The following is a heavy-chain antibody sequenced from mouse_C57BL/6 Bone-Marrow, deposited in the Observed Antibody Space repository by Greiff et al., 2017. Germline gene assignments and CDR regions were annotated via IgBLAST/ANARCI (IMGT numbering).Heavy chain of an antibody. CDR1: GYSFTDYN. V-gene: IGHV1-39*01. J-gene: IGHJ4*01. D-gene: IGHD2-4*01. CDR2: INPNYGTT. Sequence: VQLQQSGPELVKPGASVKISCTASGYSFTDYNMYWVKQSPGKSLEWIGVINPNYGTTSYNQKFKGKDTMTVDQSSSTAYMQLNSLTSEDSAIYYCARARMITGCMDYWGQGTSVTVSA. CDR3: ARARMITGCMDY.